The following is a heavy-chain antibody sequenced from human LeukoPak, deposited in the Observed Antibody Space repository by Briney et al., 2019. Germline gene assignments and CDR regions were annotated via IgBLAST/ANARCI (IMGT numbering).Heavy chain of an antibody. D-gene: IGHD3-3*01. J-gene: IGHJ4*02. V-gene: IGHV4-34*01. CDR3: ARGSTTLAGGGVDFDY. CDR2: INHSGST. Sequence: SETLSLTCAVYGGSFSGYYWSWIRQPPGKGLEWIGEINHSGSTNYNPSLKSRVTISVDTSKNQFSLKLSSVTAADTAVYYCARGSTTLAGGGVDFDYWGQGTLVTVSS. CDR1: GGSFSGYY.